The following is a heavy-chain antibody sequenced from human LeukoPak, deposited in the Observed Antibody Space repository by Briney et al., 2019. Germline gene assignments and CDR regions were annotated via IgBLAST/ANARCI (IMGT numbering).Heavy chain of an antibody. CDR1: GFTFDDYA. CDR2: ISWISGRL. D-gene: IGHD3-10*01. V-gene: IGHV3-9*01. CDR3: VKGAGSRRSGTYYLDYFDS. Sequence: GGSLRLSCAASGFTFDDYAMHWVRQPPGKGLEWVSGISWISGRLSYAASVKGRFTISRDSAKKSIHLQMNSLRPEDTALYYCVKGAGSRRSGTYYLDYFDSWGQGTLVIVSS. J-gene: IGHJ4*02.